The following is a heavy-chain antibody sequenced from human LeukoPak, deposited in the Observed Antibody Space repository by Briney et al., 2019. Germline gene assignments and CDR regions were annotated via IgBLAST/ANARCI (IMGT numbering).Heavy chain of an antibody. CDR2: IYVTGST. CDR1: GGSIINYY. Sequence: PSETLSLTCTVSGGSIINYYWSWIRQPAGTGLEWVGRIYVTGSTIYNPSLQSRLPMSVDTSKNQFSLRLTSVTAADTAVYYCARLKYYDSTGYSPGYYMDVWGKGITVTVSS. J-gene: IGHJ6*03. CDR3: ARLKYYDSTGYSPGYYMDV. V-gene: IGHV4-4*07. D-gene: IGHD3-22*01.